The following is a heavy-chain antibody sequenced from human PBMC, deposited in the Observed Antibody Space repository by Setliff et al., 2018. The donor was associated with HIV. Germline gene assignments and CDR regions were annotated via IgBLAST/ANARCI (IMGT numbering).Heavy chain of an antibody. CDR2: INHGGDT. J-gene: IGHJ3*01. CDR3: ARAPPAIQNDAFDV. Sequence: SETLSLTCAVYGQSISGYYWSWIRQTPGKGLEWIGEINHGGDTNYNPSLKRRVTISVDTSKNQFSLRLTSVTAADTAVYYCARAPPAIQNDAFDVWGQGTMVTVSS. V-gene: IGHV4-34*01. CDR1: GQSISGYY.